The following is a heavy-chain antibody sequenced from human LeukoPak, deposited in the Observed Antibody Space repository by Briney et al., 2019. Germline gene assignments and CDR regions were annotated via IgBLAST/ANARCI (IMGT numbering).Heavy chain of an antibody. Sequence: GESLKTSCKGSGYSFTRYYIGWVRQMPGKGLEWMGIIYPGDSDTRYSPSFQGQVTISADKSISTAYLQWSSLKASDTAMYYCARYRYCSGGNCYGPDYWGQGTLVTVSS. D-gene: IGHD2-15*01. CDR1: GYSFTRYY. V-gene: IGHV5-51*01. CDR3: ARYRYCSGGNCYGPDY. J-gene: IGHJ4*02. CDR2: IYPGDSDT.